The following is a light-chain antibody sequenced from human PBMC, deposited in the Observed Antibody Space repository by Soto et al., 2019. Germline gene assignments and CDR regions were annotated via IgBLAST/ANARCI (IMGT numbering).Light chain of an antibody. CDR3: QSYNDWPLA. CDR2: GVS. CDR1: ESLFGF. Sequence: DIVLTQSPATLSVSPGDRVTLSCRASESLFGFLAWYQQKPGQAPRLLMYGVSTRATGIPARFSGGGSATVFTLTISSLQSEDSAFYFCQSYNDWPLASGLGTRLEI. V-gene: IGKV3-15*01. J-gene: IGKJ2*01.